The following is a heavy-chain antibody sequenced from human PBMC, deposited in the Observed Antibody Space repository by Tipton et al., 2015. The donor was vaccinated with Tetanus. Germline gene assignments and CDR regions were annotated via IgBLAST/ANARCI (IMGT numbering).Heavy chain of an antibody. D-gene: IGHD3-3*01. CDR1: GYSFSGYW. Sequence: VQLVQSGAEVKKAGESLKISCKGSGYSFSGYWIGWVRQMPGKGLEWMAIIYPDGFEPRYSPPFQGHVTISVDKSINTAYLQWDSLKASDTGLYYCARRRSAVLSGAYHWYFDLWGRGTLVGVSS. CDR3: ARRRSAVLSGAYHWYFDL. V-gene: IGHV5-51*01. J-gene: IGHJ2*01. CDR2: IYPDGFEP.